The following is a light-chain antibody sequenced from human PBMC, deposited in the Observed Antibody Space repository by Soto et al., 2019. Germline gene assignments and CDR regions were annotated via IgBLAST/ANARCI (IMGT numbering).Light chain of an antibody. CDR2: GAS. V-gene: IGKV3-20*01. CDR1: QSVSSSY. CDR3: QQYGSSPRFT. Sequence: EIVLTQSPGTLSLSPGERATLSCRASQSVSSSYLAWYQQKPGQATRLLIYGASSRATGIPDRFSGSGSGTVFPLTISRLEPEDFAVYYCQQYGSSPRFTFGPGTKVDIQ. J-gene: IGKJ3*01.